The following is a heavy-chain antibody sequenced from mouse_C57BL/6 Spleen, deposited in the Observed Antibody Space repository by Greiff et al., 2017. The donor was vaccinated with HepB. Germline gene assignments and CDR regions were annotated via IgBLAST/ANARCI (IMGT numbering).Heavy chain of an antibody. V-gene: IGHV7-1*01. J-gene: IGHJ4*01. CDR2: SRNKANDYTT. CDR1: GFTFSDFY. Sequence: EVNVVESGGGLVQSGRSLRLSCATSGFTFSDFYMEWVRQAPGKGLEWIAASRNKANDYTTEYSASVKGRFIVSRDTSQSILYLQMNALRAEDTAIYYCARDAPDYYAMDYWGQGTSVTVSS. CDR3: ARDAPDYYAMDY.